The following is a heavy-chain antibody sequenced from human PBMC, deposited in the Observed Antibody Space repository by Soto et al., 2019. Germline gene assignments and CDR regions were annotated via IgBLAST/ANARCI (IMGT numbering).Heavy chain of an antibody. J-gene: IGHJ3*02. D-gene: IGHD2-15*01. CDR1: GFTSGNYA. V-gene: IGHV3-23*01. Sequence: EVQLLESGGGLVQPGGSLTLPCIVSGFTSGNYAMSWVRQAPGKGLEWVSEIGGGGEYTNYADSVRGRFTMSRDNSKNTLYLHMSSLKVEDTAVYYCAKDEVAANGRADAFDIWGQGTVVTVSS. CDR3: AKDEVAANGRADAFDI. CDR2: IGGGGEYT.